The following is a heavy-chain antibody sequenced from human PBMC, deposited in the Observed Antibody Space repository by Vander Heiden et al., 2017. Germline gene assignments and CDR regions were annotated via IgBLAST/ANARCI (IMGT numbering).Heavy chain of an antibody. D-gene: IGHD6-19*01. J-gene: IGHJ4*02. CDR1: GFTFGSYA. V-gene: IGHV3-30*01. Sequence: VPLVESGGGVVRPGRCVRLYCAASGFTFGSYAMHRVRQAPGKGLEWVAVISYDGSNQYYADSVKGRFTISRDNSKNTLYLQMNSLRAEDTAVYYCARDKVKEIIAVAGTEDYWGQGTLVTVSS. CDR3: ARDKVKEIIAVAGTEDY. CDR2: ISYDGSNQ.